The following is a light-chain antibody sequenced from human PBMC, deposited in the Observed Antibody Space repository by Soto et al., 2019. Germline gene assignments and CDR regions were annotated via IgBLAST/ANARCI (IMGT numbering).Light chain of an antibody. CDR1: QSVSSN. Sequence: IVRTQSPATLSVSPGERATLSCRASQSVSSNLAWYQQKPGQAPRLLLYGASTRATGVPASFSGSGSGTEFTLTISRLEPEDFAVYYCQQYGSSPPLTFGGGTEVDIK. V-gene: IGKV3-15*01. CDR2: GAS. CDR3: QQYGSSPPLT. J-gene: IGKJ4*01.